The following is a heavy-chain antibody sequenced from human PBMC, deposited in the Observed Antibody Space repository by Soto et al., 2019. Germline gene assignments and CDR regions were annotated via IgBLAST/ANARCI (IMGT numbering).Heavy chain of an antibody. CDR3: AKALMGYCSSTSCYDFDY. J-gene: IGHJ4*02. CDR1: GFTFSSYA. V-gene: IGHV3-23*01. D-gene: IGHD2-2*01. Sequence: EVQLLESGGGLVQPGGSLRLSCAASGFTFSSYAMSWVRQAPGKGLEWVSAISGSGASTYYADSVKGRFTISRDNSKNTLYLQMNSLRAEDTAVYYGAKALMGYCSSTSCYDFDYWGQGTLVTVSS. CDR2: ISGSGAST.